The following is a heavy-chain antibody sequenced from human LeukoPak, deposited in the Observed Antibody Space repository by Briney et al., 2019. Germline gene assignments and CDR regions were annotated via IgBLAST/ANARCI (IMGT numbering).Heavy chain of an antibody. D-gene: IGHD3-22*01. J-gene: IGHJ4*02. V-gene: IGHV5-51*01. CDR3: ARQGPRDYYDSSGYISGSSYYFDY. Sequence: GESLKISCKGSGYSFTSYWIGWVRQMPGKGLEWMGIIYPGDSDTRYSPSFQGQVTISADKSISTAYLQWSSLKASDTAMYYCARQGPRDYYDSSGYISGSSYYFDYWGQGTLVTVSS. CDR2: IYPGDSDT. CDR1: GYSFTSYW.